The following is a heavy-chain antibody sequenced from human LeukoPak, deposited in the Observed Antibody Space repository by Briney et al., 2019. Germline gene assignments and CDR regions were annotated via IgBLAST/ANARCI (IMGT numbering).Heavy chain of an antibody. CDR1: GYTFTSYG. Sequence: ASVKVSCKASGYTFTSYGISWVRQAPGQGLEWMGWISAYNGNTNYAQKLQGRVTMTTDTSTSAAYMELRSLRSDDTAVYYCARGTYYYGSGSPDYWGQGTLVTVSS. V-gene: IGHV1-18*01. CDR3: ARGTYYYGSGSPDY. J-gene: IGHJ4*02. D-gene: IGHD3-10*01. CDR2: ISAYNGNT.